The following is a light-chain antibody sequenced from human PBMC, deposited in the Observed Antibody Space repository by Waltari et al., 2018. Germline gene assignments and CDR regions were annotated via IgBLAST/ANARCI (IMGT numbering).Light chain of an antibody. V-gene: IGKV3-15*01. CDR1: QSLSRN. CDR2: AAS. Sequence: EILMTHSPGTLSVSPGETATLSCRASQSLSRNLAWYQLKPGQAPRLLIYAASTRATGIPARFSGSGSGTEFTLTIRSLQSEDFAVYYCQQYSDWPPLTFGGGTKVEIK. CDR3: QQYSDWPPLT. J-gene: IGKJ4*01.